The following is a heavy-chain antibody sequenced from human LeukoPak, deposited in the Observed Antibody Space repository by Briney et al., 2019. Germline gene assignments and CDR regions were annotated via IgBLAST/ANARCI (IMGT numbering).Heavy chain of an antibody. D-gene: IGHD1-26*01. CDR3: ARDSRRELLHAFDI. J-gene: IGHJ3*02. CDR1: GGTFISYA. V-gene: IGHV1-69*04. Sequence: SVKVSCKASGGTFISYAISWVRQAPGQGLEWMGRIIPILGIANYAQKFQGRVTITADKSTSTAYMELSSLRFEDTAVYYCARDSRRELLHAFDIWGQGTMVTVSS. CDR2: IIPILGIA.